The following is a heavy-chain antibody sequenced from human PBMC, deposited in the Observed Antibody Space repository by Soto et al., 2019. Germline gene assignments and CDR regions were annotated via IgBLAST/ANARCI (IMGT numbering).Heavy chain of an antibody. J-gene: IGHJ4*02. Sequence: PGGSMRLSCVASGITFSGYWMHWVRQAPGKGLEWVAVISYDGSNKYYADSVKGRFTISRDNAKNSLYLQMISLRAEDTAVYFCVRDWNWNYLLWGQGTLVTVSS. V-gene: IGHV3-30-3*01. CDR1: GITFSGYW. D-gene: IGHD1-7*01. CDR3: VRDWNWNYLL. CDR2: ISYDGSNK.